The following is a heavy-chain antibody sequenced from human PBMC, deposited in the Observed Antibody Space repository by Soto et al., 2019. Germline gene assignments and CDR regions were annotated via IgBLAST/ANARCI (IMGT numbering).Heavy chain of an antibody. D-gene: IGHD6-6*01. V-gene: IGHV3-15*01. CDR2: IKSKTDGGTT. CDR1: GFTFSNAW. Sequence: GGSLRLSCAASGFTFSNAWMSWVRQAPGKGLEWVGRIKSKTDGGTTDYAAPVKGRFTISRDDSKNTLYLQMNSLKTEDTAVYYCTTEVIGAAARDYWGQGTLVTVSS. CDR3: TTEVIGAAARDY. J-gene: IGHJ4*02.